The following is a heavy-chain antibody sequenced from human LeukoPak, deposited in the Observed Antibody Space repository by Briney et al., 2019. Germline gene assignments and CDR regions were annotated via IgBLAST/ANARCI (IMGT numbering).Heavy chain of an antibody. D-gene: IGHD6-13*01. Sequence: ASVKVSCKASGYTFTGYYMHWVRQATGQGLEWMGWMNPNSGNTGYAQKFQGRVTMTRNTSISTAYMELSSLRSEDTAVYYCARGWYGSSWYGLYYYYYYMDVWGKGTTVTISS. J-gene: IGHJ6*03. CDR1: GYTFTGYY. V-gene: IGHV1-8*02. CDR2: MNPNSGNT. CDR3: ARGWYGSSWYGLYYYYYYMDV.